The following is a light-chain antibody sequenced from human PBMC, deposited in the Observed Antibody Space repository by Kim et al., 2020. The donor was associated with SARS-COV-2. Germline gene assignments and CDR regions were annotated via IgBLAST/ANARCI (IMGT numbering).Light chain of an antibody. Sequence: SASPGQTARITCSGDKLGDKYACWYQQKPGQSPVLVIYQDSKRPSGIPERFSGSSSGNTATLTISGTQAMDGADYYCQAWDSSTGVFGGGTQLTDL. V-gene: IGLV3-1*01. CDR1: KLGDKY. CDR3: QAWDSSTGV. CDR2: QDS. J-gene: IGLJ3*02.